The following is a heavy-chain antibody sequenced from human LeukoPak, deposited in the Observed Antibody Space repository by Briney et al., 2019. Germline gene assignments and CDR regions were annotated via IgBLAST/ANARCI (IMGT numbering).Heavy chain of an antibody. Sequence: PSETLPLTFPVSGASMSSGSYYWGWIRQPPGKGLEWIGSIYYTANSYYNPSLKSRVTISMDTSKKQVFLKMTSVTAADTAVYYCARRGKLGARPHSLDYWGQGILVTVSS. J-gene: IGHJ4*02. CDR1: GASMSSGSYY. CDR2: IYYTANS. CDR3: ARRGKLGARPHSLDY. V-gene: IGHV4-39*01. D-gene: IGHD1-26*01.